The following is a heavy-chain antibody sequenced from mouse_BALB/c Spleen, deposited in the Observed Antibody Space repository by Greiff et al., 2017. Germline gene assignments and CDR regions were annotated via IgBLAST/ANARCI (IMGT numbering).Heavy chain of an antibody. V-gene: IGHV2-5-1*01. CDR1: GFSLTSYG. D-gene: IGHD1-1*01. J-gene: IGHJ3*01. Sequence: VQLQQSGPSLVQPSQSLSITCTVSGFSLTSYGVHWVRQSPGKGLEWLGVIWRGGSTDYNAAFMSRLSITKDNSKSQVFFKMNSLQADDTAIYYCAKNVDYGSSYGWFAYWGQGTLVTVSA. CDR2: IWRGGST. CDR3: AKNVDYGSSYGWFAY.